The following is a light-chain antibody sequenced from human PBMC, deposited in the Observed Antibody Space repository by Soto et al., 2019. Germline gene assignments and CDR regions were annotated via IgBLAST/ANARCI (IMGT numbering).Light chain of an antibody. J-gene: IGKJ1*01. Sequence: DIQMTQSPSSLSASGEDRVTITCRASQGMIDYLAWYQQRPGKPPRLLIYAASTLQSGDPSRFSGSGAGTDFTLTISSLQPEDVATYYCQMYNSAPRTFGQGTKVEIK. V-gene: IGKV1-27*01. CDR2: AAS. CDR3: QMYNSAPRT. CDR1: QGMIDY.